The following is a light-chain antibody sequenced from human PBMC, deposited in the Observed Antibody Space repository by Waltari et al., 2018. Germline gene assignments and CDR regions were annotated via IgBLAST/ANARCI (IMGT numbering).Light chain of an antibody. J-gene: IGKJ5*01. CDR3: QQYDKPPIA. CDR2: DAS. CDR1: QDITNY. V-gene: IGKV1-33*01. Sequence: SVSVGDRVTITCQASQDITNYLNWYQQKPGKAPKLLIYDASNLETGVPSRFSGTGSGTHFTFIISGLQSEDVATYYCQQYDKPPIAFGQGTRLDIK.